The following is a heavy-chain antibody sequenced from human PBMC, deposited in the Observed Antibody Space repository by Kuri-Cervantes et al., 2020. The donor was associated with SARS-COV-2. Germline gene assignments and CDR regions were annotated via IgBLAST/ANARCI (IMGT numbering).Heavy chain of an antibody. D-gene: IGHD2-15*01. CDR2: INPNGGTT. CDR3: ARRISGASTGFDP. V-gene: IGHV1-46*01. CDR1: GYTFISYY. Sequence: ASVKVSCKASGYTFISYYIHWVRQAPGQGLEWMGVINPNGGTTSYAQKFQGRVTMSRETSTSTVYMELSSLRSEDTAMYYCARRISGASTGFDPWGQGTLVTVSS. J-gene: IGHJ5*02.